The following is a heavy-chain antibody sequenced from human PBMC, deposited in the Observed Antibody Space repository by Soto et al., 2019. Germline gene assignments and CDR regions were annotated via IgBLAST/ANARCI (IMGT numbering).Heavy chain of an antibody. V-gene: IGHV3-74*01. CDR2: SNSDGSST. J-gene: IGHJ4*02. CDR3: ARVHDDVWGSFDY. D-gene: IGHD3-16*01. CDR1: GFTFSRYW. Sequence: EVQLVESGGGIVQPGGSLRLSCAASGFTFSRYWMHWVRQAPGKGLVWVSRSNSDGSSTNYADSVKGRFTISRDNAKNTLYLQMNSLRAEDTAVYYCARVHDDVWGSFDYWGQGILVTVSS.